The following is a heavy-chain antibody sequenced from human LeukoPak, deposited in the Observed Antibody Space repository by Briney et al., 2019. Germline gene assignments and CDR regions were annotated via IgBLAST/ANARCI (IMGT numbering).Heavy chain of an antibody. V-gene: IGHV1-18*01. D-gene: IGHD3-22*01. CDR2: ISAYNGNT. CDR1: GYTFTSYG. CDR3: ARDLADSSGYPPYYYYYGMDV. J-gene: IGHJ6*02. Sequence: ASVKVSCKASGYTFTSYGISWVRQAPGQGLEWMGWISAYNGNTNYAQKLQGRVTMTTDTSTSTAYMELRSLGSDDTAVYYCARDLADSSGYPPYYYYYGMDVWGQGTTVTVSS.